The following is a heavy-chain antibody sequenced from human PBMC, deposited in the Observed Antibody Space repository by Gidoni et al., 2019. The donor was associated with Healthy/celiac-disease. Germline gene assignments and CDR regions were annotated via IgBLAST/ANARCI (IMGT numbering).Heavy chain of an antibody. CDR3: AADFAYCGGDCPNWFDP. CDR2: IVVGSGNT. D-gene: IGHD2-21*02. J-gene: IGHJ5*02. CDR1: GFTFTSSA. Sequence: QMQLVQSGPEVKKPGTSVKVCCKAAGFTFTSSAVQWVRQASGQRLEWIGWIVVGSGNTNYAQKFQERVTITRDMSTSTAYMELSSLRSEDTAVYYCAADFAYCGGDCPNWFDPWGQGTLVTVSS. V-gene: IGHV1-58*01.